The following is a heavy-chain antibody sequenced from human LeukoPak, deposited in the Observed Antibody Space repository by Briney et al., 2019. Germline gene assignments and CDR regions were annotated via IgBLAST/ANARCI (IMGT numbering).Heavy chain of an antibody. CDR3: AKVAKYYYGPETYYFFEQ. V-gene: IGHV3-23*01. Sequence: GGSLRLSCAASGFTFSSYGMSWVRQAPGKGLEWVSAISGSGGSTYHADSVKGRFTISGDNSKNTLYLQMNSLRVEDTAVYYCAKVAKYYYGPETYYFFEQWGQGTPVTASS. CDR2: ISGSGGST. D-gene: IGHD3-10*01. J-gene: IGHJ4*02. CDR1: GFTFSSYG.